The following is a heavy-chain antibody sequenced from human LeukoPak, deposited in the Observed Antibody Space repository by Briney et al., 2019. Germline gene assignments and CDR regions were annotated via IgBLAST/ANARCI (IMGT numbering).Heavy chain of an antibody. J-gene: IGHJ5*02. CDR3: ARVPSGSYNTPTDH. CDR2: IYHSGST. D-gene: IGHD1-26*01. CDR1: GYSISSGYY. Sequence: SETLSLTCAVSGYSISSGYYWGWIRQPPGKGLEWIGSIYHSGSTYYNPSLKGRVTISVDTSKNQFSLKLNSVTAADTAVYYCARVPSGSYNTPTDHWGQGTLVTVSS. V-gene: IGHV4-38-2*01.